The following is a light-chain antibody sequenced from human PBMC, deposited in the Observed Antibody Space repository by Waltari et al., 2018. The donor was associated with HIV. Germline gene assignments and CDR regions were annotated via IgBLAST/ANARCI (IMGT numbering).Light chain of an antibody. J-gene: IGKJ1*01. CDR2: DAS. V-gene: IGKV1-33*01. CDR3: QQSHNLWT. Sequence: DIQMTQSPVSLSSYVGDIVTLTCQASHDISRLLNWYHQRPGKAPRVVIYDASNLETGVPPRFSGGGSGTDFSLTITNLQPEDTGIYYCQQSHNLWTFGQGTTVDI. CDR1: HDISRL.